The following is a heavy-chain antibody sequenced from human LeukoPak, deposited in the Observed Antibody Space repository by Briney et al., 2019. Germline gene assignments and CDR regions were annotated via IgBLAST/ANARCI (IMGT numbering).Heavy chain of an antibody. V-gene: IGHV4-61*02. CDR2: IYTSGST. D-gene: IGHD5-18*01. Sequence: PSQTPSLTCTVSGGSISSGSYYWSWIRQPAGKGLEWIGRIYTSGSTNYNPSLKSRVTISVDTSKNQFTLKLSSVTAADTAVYYCARELDTAMVTYYFDYWGQGTLVTVSS. CDR1: GGSISSGSYY. CDR3: ARELDTAMVTYYFDY. J-gene: IGHJ4*02.